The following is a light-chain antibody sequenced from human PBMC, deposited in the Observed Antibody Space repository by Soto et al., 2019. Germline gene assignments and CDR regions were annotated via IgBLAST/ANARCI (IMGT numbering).Light chain of an antibody. CDR2: DAS. V-gene: IGKV1-33*01. CDR3: QQYGDLPVT. CDR1: EDIRNS. Sequence: DIQMTQSPSSLSASVGDRVTITCQANEDIRNSLHWYQQKPGKAPNLLIYDASNVETGVPSRFSGSGFGTDFTFTISSQQPEDVATYYCQQYGDLPVTFGPGTKVDIK. J-gene: IGKJ3*01.